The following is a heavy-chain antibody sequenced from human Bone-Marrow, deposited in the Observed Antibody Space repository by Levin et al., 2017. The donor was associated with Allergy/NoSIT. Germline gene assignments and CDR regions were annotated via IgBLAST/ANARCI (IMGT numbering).Heavy chain of an antibody. CDR2: ISHDGGTK. Sequence: GGSLRLSCAASGFTFSSYAMHWVRQTPGKGLDWLAIISHDGGTKYYADSVKGRFTISRDNAQNTVYLQMNSLKVEDTTMYYCVRGGSSSSGWFDLWGQGTLVTVSS. CDR3: VRGGSSSSGWFDL. D-gene: IGHD6-6*01. V-gene: IGHV3-30-3*01. J-gene: IGHJ5*02. CDR1: GFTFSSYA.